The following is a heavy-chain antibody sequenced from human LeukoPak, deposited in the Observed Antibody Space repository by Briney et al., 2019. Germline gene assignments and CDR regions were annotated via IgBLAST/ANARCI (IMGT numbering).Heavy chain of an antibody. CDR1: QFTFRNYA. J-gene: IGHJ3*02. V-gene: IGHV3-23*01. Sequence: GGSLRLSCVASQFTFRNYAMSWVRQAPGKGLEWVAAITGSGTNTYYSDSVKGRFVISRDNSKNTLFLYVNNLRAEDTAVYYCAKDTPISVTTGSDAFDIWGQGTMVTVSS. CDR2: ITGSGTNT. D-gene: IGHD4-17*01. CDR3: AKDTPISVTTGSDAFDI.